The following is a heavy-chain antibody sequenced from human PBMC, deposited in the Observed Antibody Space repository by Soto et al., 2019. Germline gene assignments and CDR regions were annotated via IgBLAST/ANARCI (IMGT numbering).Heavy chain of an antibody. CDR1: GFTFSTYA. CDR2: ITTSGGNT. D-gene: IGHD2-8*01. J-gene: IGHJ6*03. V-gene: IGHV3-23*01. CDR3: AGRYCTNGVCYTNYYYYIDV. Sequence: EVQLLESGGGLVQPGGSLRLSCAASGFTFSTYAMSWVRQAPGKGLEWGSTITTSGGNTYYADSVQGRFTISIDNSKNTLYLQMHSLRDEDTAVYYCAGRYCTNGVCYTNYYYYIDVWGKVTTVTVSS.